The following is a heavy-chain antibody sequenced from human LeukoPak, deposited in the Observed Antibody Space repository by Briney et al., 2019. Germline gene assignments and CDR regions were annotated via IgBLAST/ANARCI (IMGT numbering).Heavy chain of an antibody. CDR2: IWYDGSNK. CDR3: ARGHYGLDV. Sequence: PGRSLRLSCAASGFTFSSYGMHWVRQAPGKGLEWVAVIWYDGSNKYYADSVKGRFTISRDNAKNSLYLQMNSLRADDTALYYCARGHYGLDVWGQGTTVTVSS. J-gene: IGHJ6*02. CDR1: GFTFSSYG. V-gene: IGHV3-33*01.